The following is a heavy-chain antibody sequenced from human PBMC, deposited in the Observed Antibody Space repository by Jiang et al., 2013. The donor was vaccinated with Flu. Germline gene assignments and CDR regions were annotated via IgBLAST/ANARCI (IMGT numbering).Heavy chain of an antibody. CDR2: ILYSGSS. CDR1: GGSISSRGYY. D-gene: IGHD3-10*01. J-gene: IGHJ4*02. V-gene: IGHV4-31*02. Sequence: SGGSISSRGYYWSWIRQHPGKGLEWIGYILYSGSSHYSPSLKSRVTISVATSKNQFSLKVSSVTAADTAVYYCATGTPGDGVSDAQNFDYWGQGTLVTVSS. CDR3: ATGTPGDGVSDAQNFDY.